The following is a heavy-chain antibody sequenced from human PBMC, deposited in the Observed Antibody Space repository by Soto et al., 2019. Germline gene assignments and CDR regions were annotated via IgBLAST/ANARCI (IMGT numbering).Heavy chain of an antibody. D-gene: IGHD3-3*01. CDR2: ISGGGVNT. V-gene: IGHV3-23*01. CDR1: GFTFSSFA. Sequence: EVQLLESGGGLVQPGGSLRLSCAASGFTFSSFAMTWVRQAPGKGLEWVSAISGGGVNTYYADSVKGRFTISRANSMNTWFLQMNRLRVEDSAVFCCGLAYDFWSGSGARSNAFLYWGQGTLVTVSS. J-gene: IGHJ4*02. CDR3: GLAYDFWSGSGARSNAFLY.